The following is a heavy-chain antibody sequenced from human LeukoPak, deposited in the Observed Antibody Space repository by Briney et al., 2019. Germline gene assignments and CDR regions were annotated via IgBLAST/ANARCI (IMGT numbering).Heavy chain of an antibody. Sequence: GGSLRLSCAASGFTFSSYGMHWVRQAPGKGLEWVSSISSSSSYIYYADSVKGRFTISRDNAKNSLYLQMNSLRAEDTAVYYCARDPHDYYYGMDVWGQGTTVTVSS. CDR3: ARDPHDYYYGMDV. CDR2: ISSSSSYI. V-gene: IGHV3-21*01. J-gene: IGHJ6*02. CDR1: GFTFSSYG.